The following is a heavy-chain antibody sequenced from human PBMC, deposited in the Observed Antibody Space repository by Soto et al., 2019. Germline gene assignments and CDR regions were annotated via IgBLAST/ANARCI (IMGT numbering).Heavy chain of an antibody. D-gene: IGHD2-21*01. CDR2: ISYSGST. Sequence: PSDTLSLTCTVSGASISNYYWSWIRQPPGKGLEWIGYISYSGSTDYNPSLNSRVTISADTSKNQFSLKLTSVTAADTAVYYCARHYSADPFDYWGQGALVTVSS. V-gene: IGHV4-59*08. CDR1: GASISNYY. J-gene: IGHJ4*02. CDR3: ARHYSADPFDY.